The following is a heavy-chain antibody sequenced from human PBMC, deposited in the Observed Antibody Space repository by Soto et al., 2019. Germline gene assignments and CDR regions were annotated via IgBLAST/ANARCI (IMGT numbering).Heavy chain of an antibody. J-gene: IGHJ6*02. CDR2: ISYDGSNK. D-gene: IGHD5-18*01. CDR1: GFTFSSYG. Sequence: QVQLVESGGGVVQPGRSLRLSCAASGFTFSSYGMHWVRQAPGKGLEWVAVISYDGSNKYYADSVKGRFTISRDNSKNTLYLQMNSLRAEDTAVYYCAKGWTATDYYYGMDVWGQGTTATVSS. CDR3: AKGWTATDYYYGMDV. V-gene: IGHV3-30*18.